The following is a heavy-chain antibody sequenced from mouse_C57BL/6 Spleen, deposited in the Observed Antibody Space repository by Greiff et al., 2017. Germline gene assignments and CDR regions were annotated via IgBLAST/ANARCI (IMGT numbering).Heavy chain of an antibody. J-gene: IGHJ2*01. Sequence: EVQLVESGGGLVKPGGSLKLSCAASGFTFSSYAMSWVRQTPEKRLEWVATISDGGSYTYYPDNVKGRFTISRDNAKNNLYLQMSHLKSEDTAMYYCARDPLLDWGQGTTLTVSS. V-gene: IGHV5-4*01. CDR1: GFTFSSYA. D-gene: IGHD1-1*01. CDR3: ARDPLLD. CDR2: ISDGGSYT.